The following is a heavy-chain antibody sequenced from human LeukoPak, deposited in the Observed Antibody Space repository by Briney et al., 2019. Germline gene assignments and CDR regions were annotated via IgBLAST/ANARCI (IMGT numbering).Heavy chain of an antibody. Sequence: GGTLRLSCVASGFTFSTYGMSWVRQAPGKGLEWVSAISGSGGSTYYADSVKGRFTISRDNSKNTLYLQMNSLRAEDTAVYYCAKREHSSSWYGALDYWGQGTLVTVSS. CDR3: AKREHSSSWYGALDY. CDR2: ISGSGGST. J-gene: IGHJ4*02. CDR1: GFTFSTYG. V-gene: IGHV3-23*01. D-gene: IGHD6-13*01.